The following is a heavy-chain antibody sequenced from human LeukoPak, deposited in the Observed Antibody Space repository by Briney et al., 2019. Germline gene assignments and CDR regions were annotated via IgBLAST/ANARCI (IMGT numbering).Heavy chain of an antibody. Sequence: ASVKVSCKASGGTFSSYAINWVRQAPGKGLEWMGGFDPEDGETIYAQKFQGRVTMTEDTSTDTAYMELSSLRSEDTAVYYCATTITMVRGVINAHHLDYWGQGTLVTVSS. CDR2: FDPEDGET. J-gene: IGHJ4*02. D-gene: IGHD3-10*01. CDR3: ATTITMVRGVINAHHLDY. V-gene: IGHV1-24*01. CDR1: GGTFSSYA.